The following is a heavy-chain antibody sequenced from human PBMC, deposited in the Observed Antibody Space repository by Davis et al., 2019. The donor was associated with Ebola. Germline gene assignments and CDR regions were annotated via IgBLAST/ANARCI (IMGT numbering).Heavy chain of an antibody. CDR3: TSPRSPQETSMIVPDWYFDL. D-gene: IGHD2-2*01. CDR2: INTNTGTP. CDR1: GYIFTSYA. V-gene: IGHV7-4-1*02. J-gene: IGHJ2*01. Sequence: ASVKVSCKASGYIFTSYAMSWVRQAPGQGLEWMGWINTNTGTPTYAQGFTGRFVFSLDTSVSTAYLQISSLKAEDTALYYCTSPRSPQETSMIVPDWYFDLWGRGTLVTVSS.